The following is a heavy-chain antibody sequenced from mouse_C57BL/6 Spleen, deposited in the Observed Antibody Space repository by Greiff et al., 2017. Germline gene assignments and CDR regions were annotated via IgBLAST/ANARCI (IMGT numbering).Heavy chain of an antibody. CDR2: IYPGDGDT. D-gene: IGHD1-1*01. Sequence: QVQLQQSGAELVKPGASVKISCKASGYAFSSYWMNWVKQRPGKGLEWIGQIYPGDGDTNYNGTFKGKATLTADKSSSTAYMQLSSLTSEDSAVYFCARSGFIHRYLDYWGQGTTLTVSS. CDR3: ARSGFIHRYLDY. J-gene: IGHJ2*01. CDR1: GYAFSSYW. V-gene: IGHV1-80*01.